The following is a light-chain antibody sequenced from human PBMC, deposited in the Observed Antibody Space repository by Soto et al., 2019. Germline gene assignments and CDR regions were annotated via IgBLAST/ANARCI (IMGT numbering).Light chain of an antibody. CDR2: EVH. CDR1: SIDIGAYNY. CDR3: TSYAGSNRGV. J-gene: IGLJ3*02. V-gene: IGLV2-8*01. Sequence: QSVLTQPPSASGSPGQSVTISCTGTSIDIGAYNYVSWYQHYPGKAPKLLIYEVHNRPSGVTDRFSGSKSDTSAALTVSVLPADDAADHYSTSYAGSNRGVFGGGTKLTVL.